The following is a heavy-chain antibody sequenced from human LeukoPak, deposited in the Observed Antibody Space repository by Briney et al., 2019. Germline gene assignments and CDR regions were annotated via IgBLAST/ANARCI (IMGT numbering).Heavy chain of an antibody. CDR3: ARDSEYYYGSGSSKYYYYYGMDV. D-gene: IGHD3-10*01. J-gene: IGHJ6*02. CDR2: ISSSSSYI. Sequence: GGSLRLSCAASGFTFSSYSMNWVRQAPGKGLEWVSSISSSSSYIYYADSVMGRFTISRDNAKNSLYLQMNSLRAEDTAVYYCARDSEYYYGSGSSKYYYYYGMDVWGQGTTVTVSS. CDR1: GFTFSSYS. V-gene: IGHV3-21*01.